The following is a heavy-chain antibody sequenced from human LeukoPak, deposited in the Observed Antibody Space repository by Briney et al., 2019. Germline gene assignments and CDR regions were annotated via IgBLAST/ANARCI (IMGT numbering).Heavy chain of an antibody. J-gene: IGHJ1*01. Sequence: GGSLRLSCAASGFTFSSYWMSWVRQAPGKGLEWVANIKQDGSEKYYMDSVKGRFTISRDNAKNSLYLQMNGLRAEDTAVYYCTRGDLVGVTGRAYQHWGQGTLATVSS. CDR2: IKQDGSEK. D-gene: IGHD1-26*01. V-gene: IGHV3-7*01. CDR3: TRGDLVGVTGRAYQH. CDR1: GFTFSSYW.